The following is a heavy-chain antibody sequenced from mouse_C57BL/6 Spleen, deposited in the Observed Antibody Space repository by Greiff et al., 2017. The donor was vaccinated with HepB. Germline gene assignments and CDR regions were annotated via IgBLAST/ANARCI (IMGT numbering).Heavy chain of an antibody. J-gene: IGHJ4*01. CDR2: IYPGSGST. Sequence: QVQLQQPGAELVKPGASVKMSCKASGYTFTSYWITWVKQRPGQGLEWIGDIYPGSGSTNYNEKFKSKATLTVDTSSSTAYMQLSSLTSEDSAVYSCASYGTGYYYAMDYWGQGTSVTVSS. CDR3: ASYGTGYYYAMDY. V-gene: IGHV1-55*01. CDR1: GYTFTSYW. D-gene: IGHD4-1*01.